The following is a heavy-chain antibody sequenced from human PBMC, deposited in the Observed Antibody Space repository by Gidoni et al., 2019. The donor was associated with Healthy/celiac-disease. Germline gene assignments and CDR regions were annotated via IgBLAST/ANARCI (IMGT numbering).Heavy chain of an antibody. V-gene: IGHV3-9*01. CDR3: AKDISAYTAMANNYYYGMDV. CDR1: GFTFDDYA. Sequence: EVQLVESGGGLVQPGRSLRLSCAASGFTFDDYAMHWVRQAPGKGLEWVSGISWNSGSIGYADSVKGRFTISRDNAKNSLYLQMNSLRAEDTALYYCAKDISAYTAMANNYYYGMDVWGQGTTVTFSS. J-gene: IGHJ6*02. CDR2: ISWNSGSI. D-gene: IGHD5-18*01.